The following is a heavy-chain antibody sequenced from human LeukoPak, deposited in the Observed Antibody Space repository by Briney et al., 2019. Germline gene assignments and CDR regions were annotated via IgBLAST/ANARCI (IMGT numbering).Heavy chain of an antibody. CDR2: IYSGGST. Sequence: PGGSLRLSCAASGSTFSSYGMSWVRQAPGKGLGWVSPIYSGGSTYYADSVKGRFTISRDNSKNTLYLQMDSLRDEDTAVYYCARGVAATKYYYYYYYMDVWGKGTTVTISS. J-gene: IGHJ6*03. V-gene: IGHV3-53*01. D-gene: IGHD1-26*01. CDR1: GSTFSSYG. CDR3: ARGVAATKYYYYYYYMDV.